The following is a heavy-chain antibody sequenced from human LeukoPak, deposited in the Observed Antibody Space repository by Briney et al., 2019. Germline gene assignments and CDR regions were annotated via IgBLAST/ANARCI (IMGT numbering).Heavy chain of an antibody. CDR1: GYTFTGYY. Sequence: ASVKVSCKASGYTFTGYYMHWVRQAPGQGLEWMGWINPNSGGTNYAQKLQGRVTMTTDTSTSTAYMELRSLRSDDTAVYYCARAPTSLSSSWFVRADYWGQGTLVTVSS. CDR3: ARAPTSLSSSWFVRADY. CDR2: INPNSGGT. D-gene: IGHD6-13*01. J-gene: IGHJ4*02. V-gene: IGHV1-2*02.